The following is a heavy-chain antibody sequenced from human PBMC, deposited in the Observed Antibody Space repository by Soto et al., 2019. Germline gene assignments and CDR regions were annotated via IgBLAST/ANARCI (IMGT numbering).Heavy chain of an antibody. J-gene: IGHJ4*02. CDR1: GFTFSSNW. V-gene: IGHV3-74*01. D-gene: IGHD5-12*01. Sequence: EVQLVESGGGLVQPGGSLRLSCTASGFTFSSNWRHWVRQAPGKGLVWVSRIDSDGSPTNSADFVKGRFPISRDNAKNTRYLQMNSLRVEDTAVYYCARGASGYGNFDYWGQGSLVTVSS. CDR3: ARGASGYGNFDY. CDR2: IDSDGSPT.